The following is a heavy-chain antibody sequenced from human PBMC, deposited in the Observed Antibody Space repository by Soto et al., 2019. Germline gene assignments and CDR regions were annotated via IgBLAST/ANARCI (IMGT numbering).Heavy chain of an antibody. J-gene: IGHJ4*02. Sequence: GASVKVSCKASGYTFTGYYMHWVRQAPGQGLEWMGWINPNSGGTNYAQKFQGWVTMTRDTSISTAYMELSRLRSDDTAVYYCAREGGGTGTTEGIDYWGQGTQVTFSS. V-gene: IGHV1-2*04. CDR2: INPNSGGT. CDR1: GYTFTGYY. D-gene: IGHD1-1*01. CDR3: AREGGGTGTTEGIDY.